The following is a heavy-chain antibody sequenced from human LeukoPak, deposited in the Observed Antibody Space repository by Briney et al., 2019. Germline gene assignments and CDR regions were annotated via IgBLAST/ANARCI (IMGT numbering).Heavy chain of an antibody. J-gene: IGHJ4*02. CDR2: VSGSGVTT. V-gene: IGHV3-23*01. Sequence: GGSLRLSCTASGFTFSNFWMGWVRQAPGKGLEWVSAVSGSGVTTYYADSVKGRFTISRDNSKDTLYLQMNSLRAEDTAVYYCAKDRGPFDYWGQGTLVTVSS. CDR1: GFTFSNFW. CDR3: AKDRGPFDY. D-gene: IGHD3/OR15-3a*01.